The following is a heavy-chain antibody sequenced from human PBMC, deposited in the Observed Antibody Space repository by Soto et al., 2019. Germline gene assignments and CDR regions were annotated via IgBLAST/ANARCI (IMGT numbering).Heavy chain of an antibody. J-gene: IGHJ4*02. CDR1: GDSISSSKW. Sequence: SETLSLTCAVSGDSISSSKWWSWLRQPPGKGLEWIGEIYHSGSTNYNPSLKSRVIISVDKSKNQFSLKLSSVTDADTAVYYCARGESQQQRDYWGQGTLVTVSS. V-gene: IGHV4-4*02. D-gene: IGHD6-13*01. CDR2: IYHSGST. CDR3: ARGESQQQRDY.